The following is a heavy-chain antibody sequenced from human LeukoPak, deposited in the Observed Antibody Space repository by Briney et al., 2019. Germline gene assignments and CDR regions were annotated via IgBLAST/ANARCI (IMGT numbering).Heavy chain of an antibody. Sequence: ASVKVSCKASGYTFTSYGISWVRQAPGQGLEWMGWISAYNGNTNYAQKPRGRVTMTTDTSTSTAYMELRSLRSDDTAVYYCARLGAQYYDILTGPEVENWFDPWGQGTLVTVSS. J-gene: IGHJ5*02. V-gene: IGHV1-18*01. CDR1: GYTFTSYG. CDR3: ARLGAQYYDILTGPEVENWFDP. CDR2: ISAYNGNT. D-gene: IGHD3-9*01.